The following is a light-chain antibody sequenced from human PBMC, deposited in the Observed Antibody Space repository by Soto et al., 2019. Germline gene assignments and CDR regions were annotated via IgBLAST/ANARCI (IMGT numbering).Light chain of an antibody. Sequence: EIVLTQSPGTLSLSPGERAILSCRASQSLSSSFLAWYQQKPGQAPRLLIYDASNRATGIPARFSGSGSGTDFTLTISSLEPEDFAVYYCQQRSNWPPITFGQGTRLEIK. CDR1: QSLSSS. CDR3: QQRSNWPPIT. J-gene: IGKJ5*01. CDR2: DAS. V-gene: IGKV3D-20*02.